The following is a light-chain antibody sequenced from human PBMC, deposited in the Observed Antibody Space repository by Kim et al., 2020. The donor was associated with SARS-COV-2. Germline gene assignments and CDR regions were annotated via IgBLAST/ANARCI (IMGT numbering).Light chain of an antibody. Sequence: VSPGEGATRSCRASQSVSNNLAWYQHKPGQAPRLLISGASTRATGISARFSGSGSGTEFTLTISSLQSEDFAVYYCQQYNDWPPYTFGQGTKLEI. CDR1: QSVSNN. V-gene: IGKV3-15*01. J-gene: IGKJ2*01. CDR3: QQYNDWPPYT. CDR2: GAS.